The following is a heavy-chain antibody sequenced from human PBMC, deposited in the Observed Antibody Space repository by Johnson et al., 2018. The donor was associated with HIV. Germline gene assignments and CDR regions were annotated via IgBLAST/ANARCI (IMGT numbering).Heavy chain of an antibody. CDR2: IYSGGST. Sequence: VQLVESGGGLVQPGGSLRLSCAASGFTVSSNYMSWVRQAPGKGLEWVSVIYSGGSTYYADSVKGRFTISRDNAKNSLYLQMNSLRAEDTALYYCAKANWNGDAFDIWGQGTMVTVSS. CDR1: GFTVSSNY. J-gene: IGHJ3*02. CDR3: AKANWNGDAFDI. V-gene: IGHV3-66*01. D-gene: IGHD1-1*01.